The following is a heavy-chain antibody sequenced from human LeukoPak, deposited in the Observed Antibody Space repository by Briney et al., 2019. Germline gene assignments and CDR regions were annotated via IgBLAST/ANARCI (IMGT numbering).Heavy chain of an antibody. J-gene: IGHJ4*02. D-gene: IGHD4-17*01. V-gene: IGHV3-7*05. CDR2: IKQDGSAK. CDR1: GFTFSTYW. CDR3: ARSDYGDYVDY. Sequence: GGSLRLSCAASGFTFSTYWMSWVRRAPGKGLEWVANIKQDGSAKYYVDSVKGRFTISRDNAKNSLYLQMNSLRAEDTAVYYCARSDYGDYVDYWGQGTLVTVSS.